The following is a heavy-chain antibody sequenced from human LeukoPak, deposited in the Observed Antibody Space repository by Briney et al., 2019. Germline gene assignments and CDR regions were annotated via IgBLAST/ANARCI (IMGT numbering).Heavy chain of an antibody. CDR2: IVAYTFAT. J-gene: IGHJ3*02. V-gene: IGHV1-18*01. CDR1: GYIFTDYG. CDR3: ARDLSGAFDI. Sequence: GASVKVSCKASGYIFTDYGISWVRQAPGQGLEWMGWIVAYTFATDLAQKFQGRVTLTTDTSTNTAYMELRSLRSEDTAVYYCARDLSGAFDIWGQGTMVTVSS.